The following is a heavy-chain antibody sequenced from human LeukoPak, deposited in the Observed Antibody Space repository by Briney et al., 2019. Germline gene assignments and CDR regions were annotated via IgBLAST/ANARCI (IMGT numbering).Heavy chain of an antibody. CDR1: GFTVSSNY. Sequence: GGSLRLSCAASGFTVSSNYMSWVRQAPGKGLEWVSVIYSGGSTSYADSVKGRFTISRDSSKKTLFLQMNSLRAEDTAVYYCARAGDAFDMWGQGTMVTVSS. CDR3: ARAGDAFDM. CDR2: IYSGGST. J-gene: IGHJ3*02. D-gene: IGHD3-10*01. V-gene: IGHV3-66*01.